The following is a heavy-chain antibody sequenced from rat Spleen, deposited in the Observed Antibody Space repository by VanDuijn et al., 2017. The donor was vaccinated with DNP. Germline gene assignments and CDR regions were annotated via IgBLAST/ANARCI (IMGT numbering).Heavy chain of an antibody. V-gene: IGHV5-46*01. Sequence: EVQLVESGGGLVQPGRSMTLSCAASGFTFSNFPMAWVRQAPGKGLEWVASITSDGGSTYYPDSVKGRFTISRDNAENTVYLQMNSLRSEDTATYYCANYNYYDGTYWGQGVMVTVSS. CDR1: GFTFSNFP. CDR3: ANYNYYDGTY. J-gene: IGHJ2*01. D-gene: IGHD1-12*02. CDR2: ITSDGGST.